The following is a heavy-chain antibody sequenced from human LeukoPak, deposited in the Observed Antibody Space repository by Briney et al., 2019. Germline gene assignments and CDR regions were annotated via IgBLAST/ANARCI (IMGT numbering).Heavy chain of an antibody. J-gene: IGHJ4*02. D-gene: IGHD3-16*02. CDR1: GGSISSYY. CDR3: AREAAYYDYVWGSYRFDY. CDR2: IYYSGSP. Sequence: SETLSLTCTVSGGSISSYYWSWIRQPPGKGLEWIGYIYYSGSPNYNPSLKSRVTISVDTSKNQFSLKLSSVTAADTAVYYCAREAAYYDYVWGSYRFDYWGQGTLVTVSS. V-gene: IGHV4-59*01.